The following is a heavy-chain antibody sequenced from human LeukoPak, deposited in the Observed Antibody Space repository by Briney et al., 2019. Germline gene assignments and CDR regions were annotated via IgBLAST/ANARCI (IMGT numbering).Heavy chain of an antibody. CDR1: GFTFSSYS. Sequence: GGSLRLSCAASGFTFSSYSMNWVRQAPGKGLEWVSSISSSSSYIYYADSVKGRFTISRDNAKNSLYLQMNSLRAEDTAVYYCAGYYDSSGYYPYYFDYWGQGTLVTVSS. J-gene: IGHJ4*02. D-gene: IGHD3-22*01. CDR2: ISSSSSYI. V-gene: IGHV3-21*01. CDR3: AGYYDSSGYYPYYFDY.